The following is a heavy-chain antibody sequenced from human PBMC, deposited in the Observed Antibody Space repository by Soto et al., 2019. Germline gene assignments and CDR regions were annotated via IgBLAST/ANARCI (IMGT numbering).Heavy chain of an antibody. V-gene: IGHV3-30-3*01. CDR3: ARGIGGITGTTVDY. CDR2: ISYDGGNK. Sequence: QVQLVESGGGGFKLGRSRGLPLAPAGFPCRGNAMPGFPRPPAKGLEWVAVISYDGGNKYYADSVKGRFTISRNNSKNTLYLQMNSLRAEDTAVYYCARGIGGITGTTVDYWGQGTLVTVSS. J-gene: IGHJ4*02. CDR1: GFPCRGNA. D-gene: IGHD1-7*01.